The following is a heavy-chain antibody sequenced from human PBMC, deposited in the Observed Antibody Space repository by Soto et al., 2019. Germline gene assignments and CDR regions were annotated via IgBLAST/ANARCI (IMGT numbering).Heavy chain of an antibody. D-gene: IGHD6-6*01. V-gene: IGHV3-15*01. Sequence: PGGSLRLSCAASGFTFSNAWLSWVRQAPGKGLEWVGRIKSKTDGGTTDYTAPVKGRFTISRDDSKNTLYLQMNSLKIEDTDVYYCTTGSTSTKNYWGQGTLVTVSS. CDR1: GFTFSNAW. CDR3: TTGSTSTKNY. CDR2: IKSKTDGGTT. J-gene: IGHJ4*02.